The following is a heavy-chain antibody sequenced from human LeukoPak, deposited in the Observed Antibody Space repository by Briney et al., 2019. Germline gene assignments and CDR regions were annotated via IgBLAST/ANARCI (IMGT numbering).Heavy chain of an antibody. V-gene: IGHV3-30-3*01. CDR3: ARPDGWGLLVLFDY. Sequence: PGGSLRLSCAASGFTFSSYAMHWVRQAPGKGLEWVAVISYDGSNKYYADSVKGRFTISRDNSKNTLYLQMNSLRAEDTAVYYCARPDGWGLLVLFDYWGQGTLVTVSS. CDR1: GFTFSSYA. J-gene: IGHJ4*02. D-gene: IGHD1-26*01. CDR2: ISYDGSNK.